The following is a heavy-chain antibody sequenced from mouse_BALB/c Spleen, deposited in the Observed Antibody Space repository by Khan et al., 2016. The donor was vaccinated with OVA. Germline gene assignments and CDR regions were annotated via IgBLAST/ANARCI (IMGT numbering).Heavy chain of an antibody. CDR3: ARHNDGPFAY. D-gene: IGHD1-1*01. Sequence: EVELVESGGGLVKPGGPLKLSCTASGFTFSTYAMSWVRQTPEKRLEWVAPISSGGDYTYYADLVKGRFPISRANAKSTLYLQRRSRRSEDTAMYYCARHNDGPFAYWGQGTLVSVSA. V-gene: IGHV5-9-3*01. CDR2: ISSGGDYT. CDR1: GFTFSTYA. J-gene: IGHJ3*01.